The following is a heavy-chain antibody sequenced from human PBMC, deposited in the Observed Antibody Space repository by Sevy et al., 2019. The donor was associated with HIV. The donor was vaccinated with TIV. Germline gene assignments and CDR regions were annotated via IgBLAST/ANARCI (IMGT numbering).Heavy chain of an antibody. Sequence: ASVKVSCKASGYTFTSYDINWVRQATGQGLEWMGWMNPNSGNTGYAQKFQGRVTMTRNTSISKAYMELSSLRSEDTAVYYCARFRREYYYYGMDVWGQGTTVTVSS. V-gene: IGHV1-8*01. D-gene: IGHD1-26*01. CDR1: GYTFTSYD. CDR3: ARFRREYYYYGMDV. J-gene: IGHJ6*02. CDR2: MNPNSGNT.